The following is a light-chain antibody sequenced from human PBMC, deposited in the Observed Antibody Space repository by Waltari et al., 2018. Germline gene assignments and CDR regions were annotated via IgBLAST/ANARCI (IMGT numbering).Light chain of an antibody. CDR1: QSVNRY. J-gene: IGKJ1*01. CDR2: YAS. V-gene: IGKV3-20*01. Sequence: EIVLTQSPGTLSLSPGERATLSCRASQSVNRYLAWYQQKPGQAPRLLIYYASTRATGIPDRFSGSGSGTDFSPTISRLQPEDYAVYHCQHYLRLPATFGQGTKVEIK. CDR3: QHYLRLPAT.